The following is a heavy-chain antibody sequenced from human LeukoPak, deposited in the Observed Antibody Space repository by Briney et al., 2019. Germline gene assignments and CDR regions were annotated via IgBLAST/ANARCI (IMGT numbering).Heavy chain of an antibody. CDR2: IYYSGST. V-gene: IGHV4-59*01. J-gene: IGHJ6*03. Sequence: SETLSLTCTVSGGSISRYCWSWIRQPPGRGLEWIGYIYYSGSTNYNPSLKSRVTISVDTSKNQFSLKLSSVTAADTAVYYCARVRRIDYYYYMDVWGKGTTVTVSS. CDR3: ARVRRIDYYYYMDV. CDR1: GGSISRYC. D-gene: IGHD2-15*01.